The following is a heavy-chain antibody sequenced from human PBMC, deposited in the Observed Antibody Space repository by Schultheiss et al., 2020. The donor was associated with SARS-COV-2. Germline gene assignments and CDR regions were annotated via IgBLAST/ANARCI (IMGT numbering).Heavy chain of an antibody. CDR1: GFTFSSYA. CDR2: ISSNGGST. V-gene: IGHV3-64*04. CDR3: AKVGQQLPPYYYYYYMDV. D-gene: IGHD6-13*01. Sequence: GGSLRLSCSASGFTFSSYAMHWVRQAPGKGLEYVSAISSNGGSTYYADSVKGRFTISRDNSKNTLYLQMNSLRAEDTAVYYCAKVGQQLPPYYYYYYMDVWGKGTTVTVSS. J-gene: IGHJ6*03.